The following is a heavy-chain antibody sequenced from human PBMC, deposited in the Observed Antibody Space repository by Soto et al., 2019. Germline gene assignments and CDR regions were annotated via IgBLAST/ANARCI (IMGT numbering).Heavy chain of an antibody. Sequence: GGSLRLSCAASGFTFSIYSMNWVRQAPGKGLEWVSYISGISTTIYYADSVKGRFTISRDNAKNSLYLQMNSLRDEDTAVYYCARVIPGYSYGYNDYWGQGTLVTVS. J-gene: IGHJ4*02. CDR2: ISGISTTI. V-gene: IGHV3-48*02. CDR3: ARVIPGYSYGYNDY. CDR1: GFTFSIYS. D-gene: IGHD5-18*01.